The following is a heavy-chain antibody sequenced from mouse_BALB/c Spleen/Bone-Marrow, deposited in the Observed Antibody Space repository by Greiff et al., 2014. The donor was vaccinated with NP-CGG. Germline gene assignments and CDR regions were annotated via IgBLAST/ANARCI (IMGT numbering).Heavy chain of an antibody. J-gene: IGHJ4*01. CDR2: IYPSDSYT. V-gene: IGHV1-69*02. D-gene: IGHD2-1*01. CDR1: GYTFTSYW. CDR3: TRSYGSYLNALDY. Sequence: VQLQQSVAELVRPGASVKLSCKASGYTFTSYWINWVKQRPGQGLEWIGNIYPSDSYTNYNQKFRDKATLTVDISSSTAYMQLSSPTSEDSAVYYCTRSYGSYLNALDYWGQGTSVTVSS.